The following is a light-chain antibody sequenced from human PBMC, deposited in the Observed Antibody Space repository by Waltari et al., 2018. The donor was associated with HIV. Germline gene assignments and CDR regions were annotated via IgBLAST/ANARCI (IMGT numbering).Light chain of an antibody. J-gene: IGKJ5*01. V-gene: IGKV3-20*01. CDR2: GAT. Sequence: EIVMTQSPDTLSLSPGERAVFSCRASQTVTSDYLAWYQQKPGQPPRVLIHGATSRATGIPDRFSGSGSGSDFTLTINRLEPEDSAMYFCQQYATSQAITFGQGTRLEIK. CDR3: QQYATSQAIT. CDR1: QTVTSDY.